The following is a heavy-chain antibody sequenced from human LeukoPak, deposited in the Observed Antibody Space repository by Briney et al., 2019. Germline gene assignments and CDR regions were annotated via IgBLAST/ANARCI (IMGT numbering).Heavy chain of an antibody. CDR1: GGSISSYY. Sequence: PSETLSLTCTVSGGSISSYYWSWIRQPPGKGLEWIGYIYYSGTTNYNPSLKSRVTISVDTSKNQFSLKLSSVTAADTAVYYCAKGIFGVVIGNWFDPWGQGTLVTVSS. J-gene: IGHJ5*02. CDR3: AKGIFGVVIGNWFDP. D-gene: IGHD3-3*01. V-gene: IGHV4-59*01. CDR2: IYYSGTT.